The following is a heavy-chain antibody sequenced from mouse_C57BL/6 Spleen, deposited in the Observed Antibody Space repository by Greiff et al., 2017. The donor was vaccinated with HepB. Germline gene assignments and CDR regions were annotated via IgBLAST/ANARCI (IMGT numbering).Heavy chain of an antibody. V-gene: IGHV1-9*01. J-gene: IGHJ3*01. CDR1: GYTFTGYW. Sequence: VKLQESGAELMKPGASVKLSCKATGYTFTGYWIEWVKQRPGHGLEWIGEILPGSGSTNYNEKFKGKATFTADTSSNTAYMQLSSLTTEDSAIYYCARPYDGYPSWFAYWGQGTLVTVSA. D-gene: IGHD2-3*01. CDR2: ILPGSGST. CDR3: ARPYDGYPSWFAY.